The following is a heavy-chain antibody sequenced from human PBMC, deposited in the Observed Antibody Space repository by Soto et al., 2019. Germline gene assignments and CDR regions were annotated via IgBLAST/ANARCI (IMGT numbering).Heavy chain of an antibody. V-gene: IGHV3-49*04. CDR1: GFPFGDFA. J-gene: IGHJ4*02. CDR2: IRNQTYHKTT. CDR3: SGAESPATVYSSLY. Sequence: GGALSGTCRASGFPFGDFAIKRVSQDAGNGLVWVGLIRNQTYHKTTEYAAAVKGRFTISRDTSNGIAYLQMNSLNVEDSAVYYSSGAESPATVYSSLYWGQGTPVTASS. D-gene: IGHD2-15*01.